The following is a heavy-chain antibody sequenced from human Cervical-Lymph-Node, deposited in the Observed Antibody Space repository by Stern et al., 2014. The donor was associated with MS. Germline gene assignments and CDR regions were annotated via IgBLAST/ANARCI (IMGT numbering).Heavy chain of an antibody. CDR3: TRRSEYFQH. CDR2: ISYTGST. V-gene: IGHV4-59*08. CDR1: DGSISSYY. J-gene: IGHJ1*01. Sequence: VQLVESGPGLVKPSETLSLTCTVSDGSISSYYWSWIRQSPGKGLEWIGYISYTGSTNYNPSLRSRVSISIDTSQNQFSLKLSSVTAADTAMYYCTRRSEYFQHWAQGTLVTVSS.